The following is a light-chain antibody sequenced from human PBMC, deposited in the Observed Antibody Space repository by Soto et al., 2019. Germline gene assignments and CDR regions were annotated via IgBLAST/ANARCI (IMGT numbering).Light chain of an antibody. J-gene: IGKJ1*01. CDR3: QQYNRYSPKT. Sequence: DIQMTQSPSTLSASVADRVTITCRASQSISSWLAWYQQKPGKAPMLLIYDASSLESGVPSRFSGSGSGTEFTLTIISLQPDHCATYYCQQYNRYSPKTFGQGTKVDIK. V-gene: IGKV1-5*01. CDR1: QSISSW. CDR2: DAS.